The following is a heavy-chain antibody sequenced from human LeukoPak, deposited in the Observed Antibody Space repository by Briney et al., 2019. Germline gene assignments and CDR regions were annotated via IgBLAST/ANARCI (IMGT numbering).Heavy chain of an antibody. CDR2: IIPIFGTA. D-gene: IGHD2-2*01. CDR1: GGTFSSYA. J-gene: IGHJ3*02. Sequence: SVKVSCKASGGTFSSYAISWVRQAPGQGLEWMGGIIPIFGTANYAQKFQGRVTITADESTSTAYMELSSLRSEDTAVYYCVLPAATDDAFDIWGQGTMVTVSS. V-gene: IGHV1-69*13. CDR3: VLPAATDDAFDI.